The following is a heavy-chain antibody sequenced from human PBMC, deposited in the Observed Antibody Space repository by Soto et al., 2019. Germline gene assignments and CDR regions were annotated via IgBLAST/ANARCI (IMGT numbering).Heavy chain of an antibody. Sequence: SETLSLTCAVYGGSFSGYYWSWIRQPPGKGLEWIGEINHSGSTNYNPSLKSRVTISVDTSKNQFSLKLSSVTAADTAVYYCARARSYYGSGSPARANYFDYWGQGSLVTVSS. CDR3: ARARSYYGSGSPARANYFDY. V-gene: IGHV4-34*01. CDR1: GGSFSGYY. J-gene: IGHJ4*02. D-gene: IGHD3-10*01. CDR2: INHSGST.